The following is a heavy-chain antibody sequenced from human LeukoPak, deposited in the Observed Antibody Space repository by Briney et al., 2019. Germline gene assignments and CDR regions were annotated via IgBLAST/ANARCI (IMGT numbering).Heavy chain of an antibody. J-gene: IGHJ4*02. Sequence: ASVKVSCKASGYTFTGYYMHWVRQAPGQGLEWMGWINPNSGGTNYAQKFQGRVTMTRDTSISTAYMELSRLRSEDTAVYYCARVGDIDAAFDYWGQGTLVTVSS. CDR3: ARVGDIDAAFDY. V-gene: IGHV1-2*02. D-gene: IGHD5-12*01. CDR1: GYTFTGYY. CDR2: INPNSGGT.